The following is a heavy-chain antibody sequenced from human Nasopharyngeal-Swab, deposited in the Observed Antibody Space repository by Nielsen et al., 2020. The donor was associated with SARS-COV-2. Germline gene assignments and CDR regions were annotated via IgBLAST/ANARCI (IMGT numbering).Heavy chain of an antibody. CDR3: ARARITMIVVVNAFDI. CDR1: GGSISNDNW. D-gene: IGHD3-22*01. Sequence: SETLSLTCAVSGGSISNDNWWSWVRQPPEKGLEWIGEIFHSGGANYNPSLKSRVTISVDTFKNQFSLKLSSVTAADTAVYYCARARITMIVVVNAFDIWGQGTMVTVSS. J-gene: IGHJ3*02. V-gene: IGHV4-4*02. CDR2: IFHSGGA.